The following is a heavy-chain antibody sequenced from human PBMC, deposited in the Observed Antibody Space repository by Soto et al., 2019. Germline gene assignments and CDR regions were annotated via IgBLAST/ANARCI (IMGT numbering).Heavy chain of an antibody. Sequence: QVQLVQSGAEVKKPGSSVKVSCKASGDTFSSYAISWVRQAPGQGLEWMGGIIPIFGTANYAQKFQGRVTITADESTSTAYMELSSLRSEDTAVYYCARAYSSSFPSAYFDYWGQGTLVTVSS. D-gene: IGHD6-6*01. CDR2: IIPIFGTA. V-gene: IGHV1-69*01. CDR1: GDTFSSYA. J-gene: IGHJ4*02. CDR3: ARAYSSSFPSAYFDY.